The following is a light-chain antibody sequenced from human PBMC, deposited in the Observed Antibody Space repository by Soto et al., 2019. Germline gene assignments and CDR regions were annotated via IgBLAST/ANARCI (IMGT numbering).Light chain of an antibody. J-gene: IGKJ5*01. CDR3: QQYGSSPH. CDR2: GAS. V-gene: IGKV3-20*01. Sequence: EIVLTQSPGTLSLSPGGRATLSCRASQSVSSSYLAWYQQKPGQAPRLLIYGASSRATGIPDRFSGSGSGTEFTLTISRLEPEDFAVYYCQQYGSSPHFGQGTRLEIK. CDR1: QSVSSSY.